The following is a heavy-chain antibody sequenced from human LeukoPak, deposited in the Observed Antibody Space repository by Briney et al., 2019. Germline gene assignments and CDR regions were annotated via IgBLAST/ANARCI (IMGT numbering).Heavy chain of an antibody. V-gene: IGHV4-59*01. J-gene: IGHJ6*02. CDR1: GGSISSYY. Sequence: SETLSLTCTVSGGSISSYYWSWIRQPPGKGLEWIGYIYYSGSTSYNPSLKSRVSISVDTSKNQFSLMVTSVTAADTAVYHCARGPLNSYGYSHYGMDVWGLGTTVTVSS. CDR3: ARGPLNSYGYSHYGMDV. D-gene: IGHD5-18*01. CDR2: IYYSGST.